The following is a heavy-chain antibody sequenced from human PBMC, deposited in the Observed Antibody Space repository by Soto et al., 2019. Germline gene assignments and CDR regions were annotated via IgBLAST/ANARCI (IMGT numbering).Heavy chain of an antibody. CDR3: ARDHLPTTVTVYYYQGMDV. CDR2: ISSTSNYI. D-gene: IGHD4-17*01. CDR1: GFTFSSYS. J-gene: IGHJ6*02. Sequence: EVQLVESGGGLVKSGGSLRLSCAASGFTFSSYSMNWVRQAPGKGLEWVSSISSTSNYIYYADSVKVRFTISRDNAKKSLYLQMNSLRAEDTAVYFCARDHLPTTVTVYYYQGMDVWGQGTTVTVSS. V-gene: IGHV3-21*01.